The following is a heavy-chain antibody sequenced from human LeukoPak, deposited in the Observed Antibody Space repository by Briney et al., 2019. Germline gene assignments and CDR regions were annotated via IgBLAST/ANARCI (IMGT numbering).Heavy chain of an antibody. D-gene: IGHD3-10*01. Sequence: GGSLRLSCAASGFTFSSYAMHWVRQAPGKGLEWVAVISYDGSNKYYADSVKGRFTISRDNSKNTLYLQMNSLRAEDTAVYYCARALQIVLWFGELSVDWGQGTLVTVSS. V-gene: IGHV3-30*04. CDR1: GFTFSSYA. J-gene: IGHJ4*02. CDR3: ARALQIVLWFGELSVD. CDR2: ISYDGSNK.